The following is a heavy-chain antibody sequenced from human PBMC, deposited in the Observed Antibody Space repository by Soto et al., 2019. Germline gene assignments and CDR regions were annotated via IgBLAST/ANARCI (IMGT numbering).Heavy chain of an antibody. CDR1: GFTFSSYG. CDR2: IWYDGSNK. CDR3: ARGVPWFDP. V-gene: IGHV3-33*01. D-gene: IGHD3-10*02. Sequence: PGGSLRLSCAASGFTFSSYGMPWVRQAPGKGLEWVAVIWYDGSNKYYADSVKGRFTISRDNSKNTLYLQMNSLRAEDTAVYYCARGVPWFDPWGQGTLVTVSS. J-gene: IGHJ5*02.